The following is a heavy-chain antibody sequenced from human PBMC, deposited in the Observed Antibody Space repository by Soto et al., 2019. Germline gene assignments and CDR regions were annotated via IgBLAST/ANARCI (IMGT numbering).Heavy chain of an antibody. J-gene: IGHJ6*02. V-gene: IGHV3-74*01. CDR2: INSDGRNT. CDR1: GFTFSSYW. Sequence: EVQLVESGGGLVQPGGSLRLSCAASGFTFSSYWMHWVRQAPGKGLVWVSRINSDGRNTSYADSVKGRFTISRDNAKNTLYLQMNSLRAEDTAVYYCVRVLGYYSYYGMDVWGQGTTVTVSS. D-gene: IGHD3-16*01. CDR3: VRVLGYYSYYGMDV.